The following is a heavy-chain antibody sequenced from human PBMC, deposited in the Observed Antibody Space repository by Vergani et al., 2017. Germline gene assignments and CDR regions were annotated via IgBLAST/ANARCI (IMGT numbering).Heavy chain of an antibody. CDR2: FYPGDSDT. D-gene: IGHD3-10*01. CDR3: ARHYYGSGRDYGMDV. J-gene: IGHJ6*02. CDR1: GYSFTSYW. V-gene: IGHV5-51*01. Sequence: EVQLVQSGAEVKKPGESLKISCKGSGYSFTSYWIGWVRQMPGKGLEWMGIFYPGDSDTRYSPSFQGQVTISADKSISTAYLQWSSLKASDTAMYYCARHYYGSGRDYGMDVWGQGTTVTVSS.